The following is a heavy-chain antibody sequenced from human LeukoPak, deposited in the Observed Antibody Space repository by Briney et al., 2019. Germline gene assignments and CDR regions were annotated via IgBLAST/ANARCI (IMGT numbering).Heavy chain of an antibody. V-gene: IGHV1-69*02. D-gene: IGHD2-2*01. Sequence: SVRVSCKASVGTFSSYTISWVRQAPGQGLEWMGRIIPILGIANYAQKFQGRVTITADKSTSTAYMELSSLRSEDTAVYYCTYCSSTSCYSYYGMDVWGQGTTVTVSS. CDR2: IIPILGIA. CDR1: VGTFSSYT. J-gene: IGHJ6*02. CDR3: TYCSSTSCYSYYGMDV.